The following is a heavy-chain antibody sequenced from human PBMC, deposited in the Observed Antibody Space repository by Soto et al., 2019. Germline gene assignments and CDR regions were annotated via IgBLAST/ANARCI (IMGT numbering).Heavy chain of an antibody. J-gene: IGHJ4*02. CDR2: IYYSGST. CDR3: ARRYGGNFDY. D-gene: IGHD1-26*01. CDR1: GGSISSYY. Sequence: QVQLQESGPGLAKPSETLSLTCTVSGGSISSYYWSWIRQPPGKGLEWIGYIYYSGSTHYNPSHKVRVPVSADTSKNNFSLKLTSVTAADTAVYYCARRYGGNFDYWGQGTLVTVSS. V-gene: IGHV4-59*01.